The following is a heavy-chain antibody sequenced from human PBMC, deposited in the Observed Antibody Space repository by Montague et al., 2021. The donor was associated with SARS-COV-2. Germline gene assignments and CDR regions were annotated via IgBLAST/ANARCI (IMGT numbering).Heavy chain of an antibody. J-gene: IGHJ5*02. CDR2: XYWNDDK. V-gene: IGHV2-5*01. CDR3: ARRRSVGDVWSGYNGFDP. CDR1: GFSLSTSGVG. Sequence: PALVKPTQTLTLTCRFSGFSLSTSGVGVAWIRQPPRKALEWLAVXYWNDDKRYSPSLKNRLTVTKDTSKNEVILTMTNMDPVDTATYYCARRRSVGDVWSGYNGFDPWGQGTMVTVSS. D-gene: IGHD3-3*01.